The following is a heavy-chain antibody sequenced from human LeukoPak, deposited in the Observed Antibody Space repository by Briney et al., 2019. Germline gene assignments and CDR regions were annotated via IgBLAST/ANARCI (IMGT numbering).Heavy chain of an antibody. J-gene: IGHJ4*02. CDR2: IYYSGSS. CDR3: AAQGYSSSWYDY. D-gene: IGHD6-13*01. CDR1: GGSISSYY. V-gene: IGHV4-59*01. Sequence: NTSETLSLTCTVSGGSISSYYWSWIRQPPGKGLEWIGYIYYSGSSNYNPSLKSRVTISVDTSKNQFSLKLSSVTAADTAVYYCAAQGYSSSWYDYWGQGTLVTASS.